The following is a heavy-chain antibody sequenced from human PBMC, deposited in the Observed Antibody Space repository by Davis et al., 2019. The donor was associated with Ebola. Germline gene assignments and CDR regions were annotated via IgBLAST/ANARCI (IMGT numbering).Heavy chain of an antibody. J-gene: IGHJ4*02. CDR3: ARQRRDGYSDFDY. CDR2: IYNRGRT. Sequence: MPSETLSLTCTVSGGSISSYYWSWIRQPPGKGLEWIGYIYNRGRTNYNPSLKSRVTISVDTSKNQFSLRVSSVTAADTAVYYCARQRRDGYSDFDYWGLGTPVTVSS. V-gene: IGHV4-59*08. D-gene: IGHD5-24*01. CDR1: GGSISSYY.